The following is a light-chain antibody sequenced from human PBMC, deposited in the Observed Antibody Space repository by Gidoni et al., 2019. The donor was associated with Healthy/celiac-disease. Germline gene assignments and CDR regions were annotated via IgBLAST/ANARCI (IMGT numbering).Light chain of an antibody. CDR2: DKN. Sequence: SSELTQDPAVSVALGQTVRITCQGDSLRSYYASWYQQKPGQAPVLVIYDKNNQPSGIPDRFSGSSSGNTASLTITGAQAEDEADYYCNSRDSSGNHVVFGGGTKLTVL. J-gene: IGLJ2*01. CDR1: SLRSYY. CDR3: NSRDSSGNHVV. V-gene: IGLV3-19*01.